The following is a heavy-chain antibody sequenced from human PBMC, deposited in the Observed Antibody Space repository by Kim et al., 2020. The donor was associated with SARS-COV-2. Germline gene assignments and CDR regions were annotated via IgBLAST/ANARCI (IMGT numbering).Heavy chain of an antibody. Sequence: ASVKVSCKVSGYTLTELSMHWVRQAPGKGLERMGGFDPEDGETIYAQKFQGRVTMTEDTSTDTAYMELSSLRSEDTAVYYCATERENCSSTSCRNWYFDLWGRGTLVTVSS. J-gene: IGHJ2*01. CDR3: ATERENCSSTSCRNWYFDL. CDR1: GYTLTELS. D-gene: IGHD2-2*01. V-gene: IGHV1-24*01. CDR2: FDPEDGET.